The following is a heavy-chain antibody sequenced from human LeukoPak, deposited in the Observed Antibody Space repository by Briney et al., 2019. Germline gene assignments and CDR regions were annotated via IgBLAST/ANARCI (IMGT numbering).Heavy chain of an antibody. V-gene: IGHV3-72*01. CDR3: ARGLRDSSGYYSFDY. CDR1: GFTFSDYY. D-gene: IGHD3-22*01. Sequence: GGSLTLSCAASGFTFSDYYMDWVRQAPGKGLEWVARTRNKANSYTKEYAASVKGRFTTSRDDSRNSMYLQMNSLKTEDTAVYYCARGLRDSSGYYSFDYWGQGTLVTVSS. CDR2: TRNKANSYTK. J-gene: IGHJ4*02.